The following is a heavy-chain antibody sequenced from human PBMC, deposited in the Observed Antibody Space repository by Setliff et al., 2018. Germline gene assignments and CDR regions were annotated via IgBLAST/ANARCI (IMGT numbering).Heavy chain of an antibody. CDR2: IYTSGNT. CDR1: GGSMNSGSYY. Sequence: NPSETLSLTCTVSGGSMNSGSYYWSFIRQPAGKGLEWIGQIYTSGNTNYNPSLKSRVTISADTSKNQFSLNLSSVTASDTAVYYCAREGRGTYALFYYMDVWGKGTSVTVSS. CDR3: AREGRGTYALFYYMDV. D-gene: IGHD3-10*01. V-gene: IGHV4-61*09. J-gene: IGHJ6*03.